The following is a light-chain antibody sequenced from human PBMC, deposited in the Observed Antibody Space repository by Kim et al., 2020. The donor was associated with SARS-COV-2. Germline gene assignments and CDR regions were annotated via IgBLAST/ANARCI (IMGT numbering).Light chain of an antibody. Sequence: SPGERATLSCRASQGRRNNYLAWYQQRPGQAPRLLFFGASARATGTPDRCSGGGSGTDFTLTISRREPDDFAVYFCQQYDTTPWTFGQGTKVDIK. CDR3: QQYDTTPWT. V-gene: IGKV3-20*01. CDR2: GAS. J-gene: IGKJ1*01. CDR1: QGRRNNY.